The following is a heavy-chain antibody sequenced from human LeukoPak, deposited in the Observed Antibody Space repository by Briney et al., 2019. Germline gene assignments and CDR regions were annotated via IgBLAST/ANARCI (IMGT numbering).Heavy chain of an antibody. D-gene: IGHD6-19*01. Sequence: GGSLRLSCAASGFTFSSYNMYWVRQAPGQGLEWVSSLSGGSDHIYYADPVKGRFTISRDNAKNSLYLQMNSLRAEDTAVYYCARIGSGWYWDYWGQGTLVAVSS. CDR3: ARIGSGWYWDY. V-gene: IGHV3-21*01. CDR1: GFTFSSYN. CDR2: LSGGSDHI. J-gene: IGHJ4*02.